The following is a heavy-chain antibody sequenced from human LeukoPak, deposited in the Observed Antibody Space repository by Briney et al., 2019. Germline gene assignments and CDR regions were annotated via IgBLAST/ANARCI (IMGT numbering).Heavy chain of an antibody. CDR3: AREGASYYDFWSGYYPYYFDY. CDR1: GGSISSGSSY. D-gene: IGHD3-3*01. V-gene: IGHV4-61*02. Sequence: SQTLSLTCTVSGGSISSGSSYWSWIRQPAGKGLEWIGRIYTSGSTNYNPSLKSRATISVDTSKNQFSLKLSSVTAADTAVYYCAREGASYYDFWSGYYPYYFDYWGQGTLVTVSS. CDR2: IYTSGST. J-gene: IGHJ4*02.